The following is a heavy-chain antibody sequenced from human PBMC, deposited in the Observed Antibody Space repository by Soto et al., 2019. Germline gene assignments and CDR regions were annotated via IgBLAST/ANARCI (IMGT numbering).Heavy chain of an antibody. CDR2: ISAYNGNT. CDR1: GYTFTSYG. J-gene: IGHJ6*02. Sequence: GASVKVSCKASGYTFTSYGISWMRQAPGQGLEWMGWISAYNGNTNYAQKLQGRVTMTTDTSTSTAYMELRSLRSDDTAVYYCARRPGVDYYYYYGMDVWGQGTTVTVSS. D-gene: IGHD2-21*01. CDR3: ARRPGVDYYYYYGMDV. V-gene: IGHV1-18*01.